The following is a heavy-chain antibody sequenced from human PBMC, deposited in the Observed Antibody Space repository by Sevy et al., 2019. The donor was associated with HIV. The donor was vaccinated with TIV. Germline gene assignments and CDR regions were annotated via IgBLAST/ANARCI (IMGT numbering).Heavy chain of an antibody. Sequence: GGSLRLSCAASGFTVSSNYMSWVRQAPGKGLEWVSVIYSGGSTYYADSVKGRFTISRDNSKNTLYLQMNNLRAEDTAVYYCARDATMIGVYYGMDVWGQGTTVTVSS. V-gene: IGHV3-66*01. CDR1: GFTVSSNY. CDR2: IYSGGST. J-gene: IGHJ6*02. D-gene: IGHD3-22*01. CDR3: ARDATMIGVYYGMDV.